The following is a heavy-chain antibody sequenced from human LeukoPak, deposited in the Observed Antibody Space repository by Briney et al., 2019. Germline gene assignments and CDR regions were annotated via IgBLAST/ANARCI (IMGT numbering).Heavy chain of an antibody. D-gene: IGHD6-19*01. CDR2: ISGGGDKA. CDR1: GFTFTTYA. CDR3: AKDLALAGTGGGFDV. V-gene: IGHV3-23*01. J-gene: IGHJ3*01. Sequence: GGSVRLSCAASGFTFTTYAINWVRQAPGKGLEWVSGISGGGDKAFYADSVNGRFTIPRDNSKNTVSPQMSSLRAEDTALYYCAKDLALAGTGGGFDVWGQGTRAAVSS.